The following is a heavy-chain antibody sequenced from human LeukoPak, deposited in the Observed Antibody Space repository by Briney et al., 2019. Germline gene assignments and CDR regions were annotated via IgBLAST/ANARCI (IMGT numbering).Heavy chain of an antibody. CDR1: GFTFSDYY. CDR2: ISSSGSTI. D-gene: IGHD4-17*01. V-gene: IGHV3-11*01. CDR3: ARVVDHDYGDYYLDY. J-gene: IGHJ4*02. Sequence: PGGSLRLSCAASGFTFSDYYMSWIRQAPGKGLEWVSYISSSGSTIYYADSVKGRFTISRDNAKNSLYLQMNSLRAEDTAVYYCARVVDHDYGDYYLDYWGQGTPVTVSS.